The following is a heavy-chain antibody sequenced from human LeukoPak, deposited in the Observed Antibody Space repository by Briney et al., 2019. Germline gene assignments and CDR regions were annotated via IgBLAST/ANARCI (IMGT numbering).Heavy chain of an antibody. CDR1: GFSLDEFA. D-gene: IGHD3-10*01. V-gene: IGHV3-9*01. CDR3: AKGGGAGSYYNGFFDY. Sequence: GRSLRLSCAASGFSLDEFATYWVRHIPGEGLGGGSGNRYNGRITAYADAVKGRFTVSRDYGKTSVYLQMNSLTPEDTAFYFCAKGGGAGSYYNGFFDYWGQGALVSVSS. CDR2: NRYNGRIT. J-gene: IGHJ4*02.